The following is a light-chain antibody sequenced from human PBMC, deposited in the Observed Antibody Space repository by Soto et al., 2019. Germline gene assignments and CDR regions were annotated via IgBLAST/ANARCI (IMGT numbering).Light chain of an antibody. CDR3: CSSGGSPTYV. CDR1: RSDVGGYNY. V-gene: IGLV2-8*01. Sequence: QSALTQPPSASGSPGQSVTISCTGTRSDVGGYNYVSWYQQHPGKAPKLIIYEVAKRSSGVPDRFSGSKSGNTASLTVSGLKVEDEADYYCCSSGGSPTYVFGTGTKLTVL. CDR2: EVA. J-gene: IGLJ1*01.